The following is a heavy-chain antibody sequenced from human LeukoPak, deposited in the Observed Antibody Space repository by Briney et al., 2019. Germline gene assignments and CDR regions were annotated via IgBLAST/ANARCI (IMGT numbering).Heavy chain of an antibody. J-gene: IGHJ4*02. Sequence: GGSLRLSCAASKLTFSNYWMNWVRQAPGKGLEWVANIRQDGTERSYVDSVKGRFTISRDNAKNTLFLQMNSLRAEDTAVYYCARDLSLTMVRGVIDWGQGTLVIVSS. CDR2: IRQDGTER. D-gene: IGHD3-10*01. CDR3: ARDLSLTMVRGVID. V-gene: IGHV3-7*01. CDR1: KLTFSNYW.